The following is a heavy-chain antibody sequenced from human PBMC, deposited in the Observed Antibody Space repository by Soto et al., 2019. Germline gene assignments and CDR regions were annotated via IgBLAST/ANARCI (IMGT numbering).Heavy chain of an antibody. CDR1: GFTFSSYA. J-gene: IGHJ4*02. V-gene: IGHV3-30-3*01. CDR3: ARSARELVVPFAFDY. Sequence: PGGSLRLSCAASGFTFSSYAMHWVRQAPGKGLEWVAVISYDGSNKYYADSVKGRFTISRDNSKNTLYLQMNSLRAEDTAVYYCARSARELVVPFAFDYWGQGTLVTVSS. D-gene: IGHD6-13*01. CDR2: ISYDGSNK.